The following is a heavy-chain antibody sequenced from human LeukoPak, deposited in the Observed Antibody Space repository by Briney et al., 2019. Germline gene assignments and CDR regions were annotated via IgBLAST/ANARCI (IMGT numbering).Heavy chain of an antibody. CDR2: IAATDGRT. D-gene: IGHD2-15*01. V-gene: IGHV3-23*01. CDR3: AKDIGHFQD. J-gene: IGHJ1*01. CDR1: RFTFSNYA. Sequence: GGSLRLSCAASRFTFSNYAMSWVRHASGKGLEWVSSIAATDGRTFYADSVKGRFTISRDNSKNTLYLQMNSLRAEDTAVYYRAKDIGHFQDWGQGTLVTVSS.